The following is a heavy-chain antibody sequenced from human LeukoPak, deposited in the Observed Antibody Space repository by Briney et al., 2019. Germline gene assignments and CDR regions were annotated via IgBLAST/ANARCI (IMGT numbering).Heavy chain of an antibody. CDR3: ARLHDFWSGSTDNWFDP. J-gene: IGHJ5*02. CDR2: ISSSSSCI. D-gene: IGHD3-3*01. CDR1: GFTFSSYS. V-gene: IGHV3-21*01. Sequence: GGSLRLSCAASGFTFSSYSMNWVRQAPGKGLEWVSSISSSSSCIYYADSVKGRFTISRDNAKNSLYLQMNSLRAEDTAVYYCARLHDFWSGSTDNWFDPWGQGTLVTVSS.